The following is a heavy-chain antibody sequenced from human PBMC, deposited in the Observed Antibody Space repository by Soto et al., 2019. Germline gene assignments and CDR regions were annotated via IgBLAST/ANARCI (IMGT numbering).Heavy chain of an antibody. Sequence: QLQLVQSGAEVXXXGSSVKISCKTSGGTFNTYALTWVRQAPGQGLEWIGGIIPMFGIKNVAXRFQGRVXXXXDDSMTTAYMEMTSLRSDDTAVYYCAKEAGDHWGQGTLVTVSS. CDR2: IIPMFGIK. J-gene: IGHJ4*02. V-gene: IGHV1-69*01. CDR3: AKEAGDH. CDR1: GGTFNTYA. D-gene: IGHD3-10*01.